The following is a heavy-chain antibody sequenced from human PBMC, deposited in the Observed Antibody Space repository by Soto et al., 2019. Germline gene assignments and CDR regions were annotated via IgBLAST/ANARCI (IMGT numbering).Heavy chain of an antibody. CDR3: ARARNYDFWSGYYTGDYYYYGMDV. CDR1: GFTFSSYA. V-gene: IGHV3-30-3*01. J-gene: IGHJ6*02. D-gene: IGHD3-3*01. Sequence: GGSLRLSCAASGFTFSSYAMHWVRQAPGKGLEWVAVISYDGSNKYYADSVKGRFTISRDNSKNTLYLQMNSLRAEDTAVYYCARARNYDFWSGYYTGDYYYYGMDVWGQGTTVTVSS. CDR2: ISYDGSNK.